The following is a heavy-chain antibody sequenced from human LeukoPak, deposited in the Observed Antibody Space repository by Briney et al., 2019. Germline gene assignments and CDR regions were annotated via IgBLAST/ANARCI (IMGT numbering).Heavy chain of an antibody. CDR3: ARDGLTYYFDY. J-gene: IGHJ4*02. CDR2: ISYDGSNK. V-gene: IGHV3-30-3*01. Sequence: QPGRSLRLSCAASGFTFSSYAMHWVRQAPGKGLEWVAVISYDGSNKYCADSVKGRFTISRDNSKNTLYLQMNSLRAEDTAVYYCARDGLTYYFDYWGQGTLVTVSS. CDR1: GFTFSSYA. D-gene: IGHD3-9*01.